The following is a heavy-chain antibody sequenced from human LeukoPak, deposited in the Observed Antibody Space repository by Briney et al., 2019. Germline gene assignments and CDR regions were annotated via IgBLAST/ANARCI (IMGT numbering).Heavy chain of an antibody. V-gene: IGHV3-23*01. CDR2: ISGSGGNT. CDR3: AKVPSPVGATHYFDY. CDR1: GFTFSSYA. Sequence: PGGSLRLSCAASGFTFSSYAMSWVRQAPGKGLEWVSAISGSGGNTYYADSVKGRLTISRDNSKNTLYLQMNSLRAEDTAVYYCAKVPSPVGATHYFDYWGQGTLVTVS. D-gene: IGHD1-26*01. J-gene: IGHJ4*02.